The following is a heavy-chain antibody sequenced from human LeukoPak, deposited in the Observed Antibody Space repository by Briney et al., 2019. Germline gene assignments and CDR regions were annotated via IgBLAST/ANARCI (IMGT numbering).Heavy chain of an antibody. CDR3: AKDRMKWRVAAASIEY. CDR1: GFIFCSFF. V-gene: IGHV3-23*01. J-gene: IGHJ4*02. D-gene: IGHD2-2*01. CDR2: LSGSGGNT. Sequence: GGGLRLSLAASGFIFCSFFLSWGRPAPGEGVEGVSNLSGSGGNTYYADSVKGRFTISRDNSKSTLYLQMNSLRGDDTAVYYCAKDRMKWRVAAASIEYWGRGTLVTVST.